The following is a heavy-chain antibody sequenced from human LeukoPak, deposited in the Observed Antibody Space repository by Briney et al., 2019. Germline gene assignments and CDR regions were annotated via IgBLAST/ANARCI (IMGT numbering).Heavy chain of an antibody. CDR2: INHSGST. Sequence: PSETLSLTCAVYGGSFSGYYWSWIRQPPGKGLEWIGEINHSGSTNYNPSLKSRVTISVDTSKNQFSLKLSSVTAADTAVYHCARGRDIVVVPAADYYYGMDVWGQGTTVTVSS. CDR3: ARGRDIVVVPAADYYYGMDV. CDR1: GGSFSGYY. D-gene: IGHD2-2*01. J-gene: IGHJ6*02. V-gene: IGHV4-34*01.